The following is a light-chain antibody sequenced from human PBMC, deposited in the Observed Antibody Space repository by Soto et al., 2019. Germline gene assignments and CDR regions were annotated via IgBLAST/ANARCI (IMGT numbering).Light chain of an antibody. CDR1: QTIGQK. Sequence: EIVLAQSPATLSVTPGERITLSCRATQTIGQKLAWYLQRPGQAPSLLMYGASTRATDIPARFSGSVSGTEFNLTMTCRQSQDLALYYCQQYNAWPWTFGQGTKVEI. J-gene: IGKJ1*01. CDR3: QQYNAWPWT. CDR2: GAS. V-gene: IGKV3-15*01.